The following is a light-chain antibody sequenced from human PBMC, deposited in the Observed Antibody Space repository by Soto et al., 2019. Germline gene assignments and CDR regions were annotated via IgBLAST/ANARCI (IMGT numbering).Light chain of an antibody. CDR3: QQYDTSPYT. J-gene: IGKJ2*01. V-gene: IGKV3-20*01. CDR1: QSVSSGY. CDR2: GAS. Sequence: DTVLTQSPGTLSLSPGERVTFSCRASQSVSSGYLAWYQQKPGQAPRLLIYGASTRATGIPDRFSGSGSGTDFSLAISRLDPEDFAVYYCQQYDTSPYTFGQGTKLE.